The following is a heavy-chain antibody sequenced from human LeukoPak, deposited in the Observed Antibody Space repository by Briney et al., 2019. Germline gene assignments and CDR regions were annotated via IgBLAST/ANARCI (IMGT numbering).Heavy chain of an antibody. D-gene: IGHD7-27*01. V-gene: IGHV2-70*04. Sequence: ESGPTLVNPTQTLTLTCTFSGFSHSTSGMRVSWIRQPPGKALEWLARIDWDDDKFYSTSLKTRLTISKDTSKNQVVLTMTNMDPVDTATYYCARIPAGDDAFDIWGQGTMVTVSS. CDR1: GFSHSTSGMR. CDR3: ARIPAGDDAFDI. CDR2: IDWDDDK. J-gene: IGHJ3*02.